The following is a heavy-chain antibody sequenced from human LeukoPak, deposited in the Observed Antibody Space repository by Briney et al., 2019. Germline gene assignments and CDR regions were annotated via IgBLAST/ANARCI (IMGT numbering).Heavy chain of an antibody. J-gene: IGHJ4*02. Sequence: ASVKVSCKASGYTFTGYYMHWVRQAPGQGLEWMGWINPNSGGTNYAQKFQGRVTMTRDTSISTAYMELSRLRSDDTAVYYCAREPYYDSSGHDYWGQGTLVTVSS. D-gene: IGHD3-22*01. V-gene: IGHV1-2*02. CDR2: INPNSGGT. CDR1: GYTFTGYY. CDR3: AREPYYDSSGHDY.